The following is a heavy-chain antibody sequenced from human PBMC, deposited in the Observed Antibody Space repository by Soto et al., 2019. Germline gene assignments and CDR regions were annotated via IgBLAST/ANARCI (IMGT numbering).Heavy chain of an antibody. D-gene: IGHD6-13*01. CDR2: IVTGSSYT. J-gene: IGHJ4*02. Sequence: GGSLRLSCLASGFTFSDYYMTWVRQAPGKGLEWHSYIVTGSSYTNYADSVKGRFTISRDNAKNSLYLEMNSLRVEDTAVYYCARLRSSSWYMGGYLDYWGKGTLVTVSS. CDR3: ARLRSSSWYMGGYLDY. V-gene: IGHV3-11*06. CDR1: GFTFSDYY.